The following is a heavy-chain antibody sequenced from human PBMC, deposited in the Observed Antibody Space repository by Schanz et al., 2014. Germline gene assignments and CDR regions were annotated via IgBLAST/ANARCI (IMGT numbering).Heavy chain of an antibody. V-gene: IGHV3-23*01. CDR3: ASPSGYSDYGTYFDF. CDR2: ISHSGGSK. Sequence: DVQLLESGGGLVQPGGSLRLSCAASGFTFNSYAMTWVRQAPGKGLEWVSSISHSGGSKYYADSVKGRFTVSRDNARNSLYLHMNTLGAEDTAVYYCASPSGYSDYGTYFDFWGQGTLVTVSS. D-gene: IGHD5-12*01. J-gene: IGHJ4*02. CDR1: GFTFNSYA.